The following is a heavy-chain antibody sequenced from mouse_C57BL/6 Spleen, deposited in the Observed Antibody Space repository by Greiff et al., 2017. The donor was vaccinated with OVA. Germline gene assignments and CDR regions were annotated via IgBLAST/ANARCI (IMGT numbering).Heavy chain of an antibody. Sequence: EVKLVESGGGLVKPGGSLKLSCAASGFTFSSYAMSWVRQTPEKRLEWVATISDGGSYTYYPDNVKGRFTISRDKANNNLYLQMSQLKAEDTAMYYCARGCSSPGLAYWGQGTLVTVSA. CDR1: GFTFSSYA. CDR3: ARGCSSPGLAY. J-gene: IGHJ3*01. V-gene: IGHV5-4*03. D-gene: IGHD1-1*01. CDR2: ISDGGSYT.